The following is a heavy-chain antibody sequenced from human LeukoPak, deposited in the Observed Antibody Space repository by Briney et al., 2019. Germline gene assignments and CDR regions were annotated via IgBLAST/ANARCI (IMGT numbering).Heavy chain of an antibody. CDR1: GITFGNNL. CDR2: INSDGGGA. CDR3: ARDVPHNWFDT. Sequence: GGSLRLSCAASGITFGNNLMHWVRQGPGKGLVGISRINSDGGGAIYADSVKGRFTVSRDNAKNTLYLQMNSLRAEDTAVYYCARDVPHNWFDTWGQGTLVTVSS. J-gene: IGHJ5*02. V-gene: IGHV3-74*01.